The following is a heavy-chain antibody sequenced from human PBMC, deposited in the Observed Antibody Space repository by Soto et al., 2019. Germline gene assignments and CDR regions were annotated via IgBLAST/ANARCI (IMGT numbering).Heavy chain of an antibody. V-gene: IGHV1-69*02. Sequence: QVQLVQSGAEVKKPGSSVKVSCKASGGTFSSYTISWVRQAPGQGLEWMGRIIPILGIANYAQKFQGRVTITADKSTSTAYMELSSLRSEDTAVYYCARANESRSFFDYWGQGTLVTVSS. CDR1: GGTFSSYT. J-gene: IGHJ4*02. D-gene: IGHD3-22*01. CDR2: IIPILGIA. CDR3: ARANESRSFFDY.